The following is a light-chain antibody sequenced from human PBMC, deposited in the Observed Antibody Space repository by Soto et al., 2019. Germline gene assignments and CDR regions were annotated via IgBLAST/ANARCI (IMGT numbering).Light chain of an antibody. CDR1: QGIGNS. J-gene: IGKJ1*01. CDR3: QKYDSAPWT. V-gene: IGKV1-27*01. Sequence: IQMTQSPSSLSASVGDRVIITCRASQGIGNSLAWYQQKAGRVPKLLMHSASTLLSGVPSRFSGSGSGTDFTLTISSLQPEDVATYYCQKYDSAPWTFGQGTKVEIQ. CDR2: SAS.